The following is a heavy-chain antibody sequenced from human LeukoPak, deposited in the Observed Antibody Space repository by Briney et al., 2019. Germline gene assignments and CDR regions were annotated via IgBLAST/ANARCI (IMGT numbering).Heavy chain of an antibody. D-gene: IGHD3-22*01. Sequence: TPSETLSLTCTVSGGSISSYYWSWIRQPPGKGLEWIGYIYYSGSTNYNPSLKSRVTISVDTSKNQFSLKLSSVTAADTAVYYCARGGDSSGYYYPVFDYWGRGTLVTVSS. CDR3: ARGGDSSGYYYPVFDY. CDR1: GGSISSYY. CDR2: IYYSGST. J-gene: IGHJ4*02. V-gene: IGHV4-59*01.